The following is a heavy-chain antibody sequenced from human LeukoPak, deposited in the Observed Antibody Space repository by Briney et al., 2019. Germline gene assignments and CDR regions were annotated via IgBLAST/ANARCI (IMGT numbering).Heavy chain of an antibody. Sequence: SQTLSLTCTVSGGSISSGSYFWSWIRQPAGKGLEWIGRIYTSGNTNYNPSLKSRVTMSVDTSKNQFSLKLSSVSAADTAVYYGARADARSRSWFDPWGQGTLVTVSS. CDR2: IYTSGNT. J-gene: IGHJ5*02. CDR1: GGSISSGSYF. V-gene: IGHV4-61*02. CDR3: ARADARSRSWFDP. D-gene: IGHD3-3*01.